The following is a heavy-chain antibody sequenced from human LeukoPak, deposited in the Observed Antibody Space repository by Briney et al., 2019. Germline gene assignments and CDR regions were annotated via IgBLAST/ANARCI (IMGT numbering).Heavy chain of an antibody. CDR1: GGTFSSYA. V-gene: IGHV1-69*04. J-gene: IGHJ6*02. CDR3: ARVRDYSGYEVHYYGMDV. Sequence: GSSVKVSCKASGGTFSSYAISWVRQAPGQGLEWMGRIITILGIANYAQKFQGRVTITADKSTSTAYMELSSLRSEDTAVYYCARVRDYSGYEVHYYGMDVWGQGTTVTVSS. D-gene: IGHD5-12*01. CDR2: IITILGIA.